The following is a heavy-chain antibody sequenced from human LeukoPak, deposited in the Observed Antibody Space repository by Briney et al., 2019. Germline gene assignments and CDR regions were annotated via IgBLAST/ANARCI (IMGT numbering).Heavy chain of an antibody. J-gene: IGHJ1*01. CDR3: ARVWAAKYSQY. CDR1: GFTVTSNY. D-gene: IGHD1-26*01. V-gene: IGHV3-53*01. CDR2: MYSGGDT. Sequence: GGSLRLSCSASGFTVTSNYMSWVRQAPGKGLEWVSLMYSGGDTYYADSVKGRFTISRDNSKNTLYLQMNSLRAEDTAVYFCARVWAAKYSQYWGQGPLLTVSS.